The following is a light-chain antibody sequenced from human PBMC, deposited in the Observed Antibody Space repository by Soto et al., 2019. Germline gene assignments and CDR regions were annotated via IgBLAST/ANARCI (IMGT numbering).Light chain of an antibody. CDR2: DTN. CDR1: TGAVTSGHY. CDR3: LLFYSGPRV. V-gene: IGLV7-46*01. Sequence: QAVVTQEPSLTVSPGGTVTLTCDSSTGAVTSGHYPYWFQQKPGQAPRTLIYDTNNKHSWKPARFSGSLLGGKAALTLSVAQPEDEAEYYCLLFYSGPRVFGGGTKLTVL. J-gene: IGLJ3*02.